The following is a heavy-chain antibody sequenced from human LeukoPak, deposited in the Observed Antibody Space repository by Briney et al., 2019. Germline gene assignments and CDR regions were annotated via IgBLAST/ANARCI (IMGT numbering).Heavy chain of an antibody. Sequence: ASVKASCKASEYTFTNYDINWVRQATGQGLEWMGWINPNSGNTGYTQKFQGRVTMTRNTSLNTAFMELISLKSEDTAIYYCARSLGTYWGKDFLNWFDPWGQGTLVTVSS. CDR3: ARSLGTYWGKDFLNWFDP. CDR1: EYTFTNYD. D-gene: IGHD3-16*01. V-gene: IGHV1-8*01. J-gene: IGHJ5*02. CDR2: INPNSGNT.